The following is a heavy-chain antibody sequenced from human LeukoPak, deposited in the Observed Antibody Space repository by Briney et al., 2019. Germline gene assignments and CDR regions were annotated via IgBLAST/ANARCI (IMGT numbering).Heavy chain of an antibody. V-gene: IGHV3-33*01. Sequence: GRSLRLSCAASGLTFSSYGMHWVRQAPGMGLEWGAVIWYDGSNKYYADSVKGRFTISRDNSKNTLYLQMNSLRAEDTAVYYCAREGYSYGFAFDYWGQGTLVTVSS. CDR1: GLTFSSYG. J-gene: IGHJ4*02. CDR3: AREGYSYGFAFDY. CDR2: IWYDGSNK. D-gene: IGHD5-18*01.